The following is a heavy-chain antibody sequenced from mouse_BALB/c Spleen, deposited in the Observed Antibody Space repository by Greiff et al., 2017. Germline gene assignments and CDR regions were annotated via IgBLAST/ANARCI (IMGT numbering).Heavy chain of an antibody. CDR1: GYSITSGYY. D-gene: IGHD2-14*01. CDR3: ARGYDGVAY. Sequence: VQLKESGPGLVKPSQSLSLTCSVTGYSITSGYYWNWIRQFPGNKLEWMGYISYDGSNNYNPSLKNRISITRDTSKNQFFLKLNSVTTEDTATYYCARGYDGVAYWGQGTLVTVSA. V-gene: IGHV3-6*02. J-gene: IGHJ3*01. CDR2: ISYDGSN.